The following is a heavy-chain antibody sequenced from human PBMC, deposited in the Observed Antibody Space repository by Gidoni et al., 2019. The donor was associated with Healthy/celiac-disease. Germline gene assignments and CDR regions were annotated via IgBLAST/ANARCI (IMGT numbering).Heavy chain of an antibody. CDR1: GGSISSGGYY. CDR3: ARASYDSSGYYGEPFDY. Sequence: QVQLQESGPGLVKPSQTLSLTCTVSGGSISSGGYYWSWIQQHPGKGLEWIGYIYYSGSTYYNPSLKSRVTISVDTSKNQFSLKLSSVTAADTAVYYCARASYDSSGYYGEPFDYWGQGTLVTVSS. D-gene: IGHD3-22*01. CDR2: IYYSGST. V-gene: IGHV4-31*03. J-gene: IGHJ4*02.